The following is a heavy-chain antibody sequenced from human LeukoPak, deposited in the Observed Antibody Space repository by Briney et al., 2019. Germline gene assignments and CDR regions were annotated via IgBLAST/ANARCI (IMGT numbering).Heavy chain of an antibody. V-gene: IGHV4-4*07. CDR1: GASISGYY. CDR3: ARDYSPVADTAHDY. D-gene: IGHD6-19*01. CDR2: MQSSGDT. Sequence: SETLSLTCTVSGASISGYYWSWIRQPAGKGLEWIGRMQSSGDTYYNPSLKSRVTMSIDTSKNQFSLKLSSVTAADTGVYYCARDYSPVADTAHDYWGQGTLVTVSS. J-gene: IGHJ4*02.